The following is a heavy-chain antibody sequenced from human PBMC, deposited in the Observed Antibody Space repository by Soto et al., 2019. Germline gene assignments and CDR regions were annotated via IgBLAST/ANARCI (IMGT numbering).Heavy chain of an antibody. V-gene: IGHV2-5*02. CDR1: GSSLSTSGVG. J-gene: IGHJ5*02. Sequence: QITLRESGPTLVKPTQTLTLTCAVCGSSLSTSGVGVGWIRQPPGKALEWLALIYWDDDKRYSPSLTNRLTITKDTSKNQVVLTMTNMDPVDTATYYCAHIRVVTYYGSGWFDPWGQGTLVTVSS. CDR2: IYWDDDK. D-gene: IGHD3-10*01. CDR3: AHIRVVTYYGSGWFDP.